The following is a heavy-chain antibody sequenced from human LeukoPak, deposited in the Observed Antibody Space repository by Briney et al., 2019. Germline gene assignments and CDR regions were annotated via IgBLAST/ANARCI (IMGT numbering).Heavy chain of an antibody. CDR2: IWNDGSNK. V-gene: IGHV3-33*01. CDR1: GFTFRNYG. D-gene: IGHD3-10*01. J-gene: IGHJ3*02. Sequence: AGGSLRLSCAAAGFTFRNYGIRWVRQAPGKGLEWVAIIWNDGSNKCYGDAVKGRFTTSRDNSKTTSYLQMNSLRGEDTALYYCAREGSSTCFFGSGTHSGGAFDIWGQGAVVTVSS. CDR3: AREGSSTCFFGSGTHSGGAFDI.